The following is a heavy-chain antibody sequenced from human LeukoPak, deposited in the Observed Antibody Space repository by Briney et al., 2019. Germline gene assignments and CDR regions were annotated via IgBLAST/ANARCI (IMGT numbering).Heavy chain of an antibody. Sequence: SETLSLTCTVSGGSISSYYWNWIRQPPGRGLEWIGYIYYSGGTNYNPSLKSRVTIPVDTSNNQFSLKLSSVTAADTAVYYCARRVVAAAGNWYFDLWGRGTLVTVSS. CDR2: IYYSGGT. J-gene: IGHJ2*01. CDR3: ARRVVAAAGNWYFDL. CDR1: GGSISSYY. D-gene: IGHD6-13*01. V-gene: IGHV4-59*08.